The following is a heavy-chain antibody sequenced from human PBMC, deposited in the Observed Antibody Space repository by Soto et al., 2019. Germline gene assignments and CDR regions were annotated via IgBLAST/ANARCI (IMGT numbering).Heavy chain of an antibody. CDR3: AKQDAGYCSGGSCYPYYYYGMDV. Sequence: EVQLVESGGVVVQPGGSLRLSCAASGFTFDDYTMHWVRQAPGKGLEWVSLISWDGGSTYYADSVKGRFTISRDNSKNSLYLQMNSLKTEDTALYYCAKQDAGYCSGGSCYPYYYYGMDVWGQGTTVTVSS. CDR1: GFTFDDYT. J-gene: IGHJ6*02. CDR2: ISWDGGST. D-gene: IGHD2-15*01. V-gene: IGHV3-43*01.